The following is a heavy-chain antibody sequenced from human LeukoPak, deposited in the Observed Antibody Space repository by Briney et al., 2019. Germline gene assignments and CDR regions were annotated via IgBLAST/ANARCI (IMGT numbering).Heavy chain of an antibody. CDR3: ENGRLVVTAIDY. J-gene: IGHJ4*02. D-gene: IGHD2-21*02. Sequence: GGSLRLSCAASGFTFSSYSMNWVRQAPGKGLEWVSSISGSGTRTYYADSVKGRFTISRDICMSTLHLQMNSLRAEDTAVYYCENGRLVVTAIDYWGQETLVTVSS. CDR1: GFTFSSYS. V-gene: IGHV3-23*01. CDR2: ISGSGTRT.